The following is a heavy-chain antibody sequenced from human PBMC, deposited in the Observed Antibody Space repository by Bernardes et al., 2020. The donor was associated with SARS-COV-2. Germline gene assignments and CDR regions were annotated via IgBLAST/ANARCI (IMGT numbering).Heavy chain of an antibody. J-gene: IGHJ4*02. D-gene: IGHD2-15*01. Sequence: GGSLRLSCAASGFTFSGNAMSWVRQAPGKGLEWVSGIGSDGNTNYADSVKGRFTISRDNSKNMLYLQMNSLRAEDTAVYYCSKDVFWWQLDYWGQGALVTVSS. V-gene: IGHV3-23*01. CDR3: SKDVFWWQLDY. CDR2: IGSDGNT. CDR1: GFTFSGNA.